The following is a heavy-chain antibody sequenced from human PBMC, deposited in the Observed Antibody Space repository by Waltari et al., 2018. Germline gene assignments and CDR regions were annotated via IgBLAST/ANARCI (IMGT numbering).Heavy chain of an antibody. V-gene: IGHV3-30*18. CDR3: AKEIRSEGGDI. CDR2: ISYDGSNK. J-gene: IGHJ3*02. D-gene: IGHD1-26*01. CDR1: GFTFSSYG. Sequence: QVQLVASGGGVVQPGRSLRLSCAASGFTFSSYGMPWVRPAPGKGLEWVAVISYDGSNKYYADSVKGRFTISRDNSKNTLYLKMNSLRAEDTAVYYCAKEIRSEGGDIWGQGTMVTVSS.